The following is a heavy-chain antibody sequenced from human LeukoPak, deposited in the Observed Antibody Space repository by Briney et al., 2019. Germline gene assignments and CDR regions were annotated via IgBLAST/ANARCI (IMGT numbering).Heavy chain of an antibody. Sequence: ASVKVSCKASGYTFTSYGISLVRQAPGQGLEWMGWISAYNGNTNYAQKLQGRVTMTTNTSTSTAYLELRSLRSDDTAVYYCARQNRNDVFGFDYWGQGTLVTVSS. D-gene: IGHD1-1*01. CDR3: ARQNRNDVFGFDY. J-gene: IGHJ4*02. CDR2: ISAYNGNT. V-gene: IGHV1-18*01. CDR1: GYTFTSYG.